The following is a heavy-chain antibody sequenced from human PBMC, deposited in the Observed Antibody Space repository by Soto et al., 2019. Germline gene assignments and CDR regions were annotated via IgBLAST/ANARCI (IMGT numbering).Heavy chain of an antibody. CDR2: IYYSGST. Sequence: QVQLQESGPGLVKPSETLSLTCTVSGGSVSSYYWSWIRQPPGKGLEWIGYIYYSGSTNYNPSLKSRVTMSVDTSKSQFSLKLSSVTTADTAVYYCARDRGFTVTTVGWFDPWGQGTLVTVSS. CDR3: ARDRGFTVTTVGWFDP. V-gene: IGHV4-59*02. D-gene: IGHD4-17*01. CDR1: GGSVSSYY. J-gene: IGHJ5*02.